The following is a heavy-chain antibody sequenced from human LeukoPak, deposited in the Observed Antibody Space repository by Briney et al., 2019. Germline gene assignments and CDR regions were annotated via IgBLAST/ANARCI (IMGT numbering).Heavy chain of an antibody. CDR3: ARGKTAIVIYYFDY. CDR2: ISSSGSTI. CDR1: GFTFCNYY. J-gene: IGHJ4*02. Sequence: GWSLRLSCAASGFTFCNYYMSWIRQAPGKGLEWVPYISSSGSTIYYADSVKGRFTISRDNAKNSLYLQMNSLRAEDTAVYYCARGKTAIVIYYFDYWGQGTLVTVSS. V-gene: IGHV3-11*01. D-gene: IGHD5-18*01.